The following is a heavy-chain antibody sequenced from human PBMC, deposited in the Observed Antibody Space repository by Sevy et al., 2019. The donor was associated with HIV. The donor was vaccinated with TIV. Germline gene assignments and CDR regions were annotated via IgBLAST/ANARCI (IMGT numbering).Heavy chain of an antibody. Sequence: GGSLRLSCAASGFTFSSYGMHWVRQAPGKGLEWVAVIWYDGSNKYYADSVMGRFTISRDNSKNTLYLQMNSLRAEDTAVYYCARDRTDDYGDYGRHFDYWGQGTLVTVSS. J-gene: IGHJ4*02. V-gene: IGHV3-33*01. CDR3: ARDRTDDYGDYGRHFDY. CDR1: GFTFSSYG. D-gene: IGHD4-17*01. CDR2: IWYDGSNK.